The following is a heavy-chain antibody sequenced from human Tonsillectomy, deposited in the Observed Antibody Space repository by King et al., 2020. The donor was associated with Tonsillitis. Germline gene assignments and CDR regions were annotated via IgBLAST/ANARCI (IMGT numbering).Heavy chain of an antibody. CDR3: ARVRGDSLWGSYRPDY. D-gene: IGHD3-16*02. CDR1: GYTFTSYG. J-gene: IGHJ4*02. CDR2: ISAYNGNT. Sequence: QLVQSGAEVKKPGASVKVSCKASGYTFTSYGISWVRQAPGQGLEWMGWISAYNGNTNYAQNIKSRVTMTTDTSTITAYMEMRRLRSDDTAVYYCARVRGDSLWGSYRPDYWGQGTLVTVSS. V-gene: IGHV1-18*04.